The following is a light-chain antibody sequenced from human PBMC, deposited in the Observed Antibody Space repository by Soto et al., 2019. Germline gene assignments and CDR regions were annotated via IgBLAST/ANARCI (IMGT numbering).Light chain of an antibody. CDR3: QQYGSSPWT. J-gene: IGKJ1*01. CDR2: GAS. CDR1: QSVSSSY. Sequence: EIVLTQSPGTLSLSPGERATLSCRASQSVSSSYLAWYQQKPGQAPRLLIYGASSRATGIPDRFSGSGAGTDFPLTISRLQPEDIAVYYCQQYGSSPWTFRQGTKVEIK. V-gene: IGKV3-20*01.